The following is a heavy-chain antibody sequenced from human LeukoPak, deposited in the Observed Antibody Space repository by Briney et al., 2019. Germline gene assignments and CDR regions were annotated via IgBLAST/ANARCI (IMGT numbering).Heavy chain of an antibody. CDR3: ARHPPLSSSSWYYYYGMDV. CDR1: GGSISSGGYS. CDR2: IYHSGST. Sequence: MASQTLSLTCAVSGGSISSGGYSWSWIRQPPGKGLEWIGYIYHSGSTYYNPSLKSRVTISVDRSKNQFSLKLSSVTAADTAVYYCARHPPLSSSSWYYYYGMDVWGQGTTVTVSS. V-gene: IGHV4-30-2*01. J-gene: IGHJ6*02. D-gene: IGHD6-13*01.